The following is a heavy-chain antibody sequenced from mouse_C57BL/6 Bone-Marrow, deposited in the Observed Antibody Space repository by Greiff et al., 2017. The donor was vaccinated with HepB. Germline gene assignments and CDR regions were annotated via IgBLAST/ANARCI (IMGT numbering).Heavy chain of an antibody. V-gene: IGHV5-12*01. Sequence: DVKLVESGGGLVQPGGSLKLSCAASGFTFSDYYMYWVRQTPEKRLEWVAYISNGGGSTYYPDTVKGRFTIARDNAKNTLYLQMSRLKSEDTAMYYCARRRFYYYAMDYWGQGTSVTVTS. CDR3: ARRRFYYYAMDY. CDR1: GFTFSDYY. CDR2: ISNGGGST. J-gene: IGHJ4*01.